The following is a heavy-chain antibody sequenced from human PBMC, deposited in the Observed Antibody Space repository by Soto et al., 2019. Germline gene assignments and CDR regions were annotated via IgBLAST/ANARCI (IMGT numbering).Heavy chain of an antibody. CDR3: ARGTVVRGWFDP. CDR2: ISSSSSYI. J-gene: IGHJ5*02. V-gene: IGHV3-21*01. CDR1: GFTFSSYS. D-gene: IGHD3-10*01. Sequence: EVQVVESGGGLVKPGGSLRLSCAASGFTFSSYSMNWVRQAPGKGLEWVSSISSSSSYIYYADSVKGRFTISRDNAKNSLYLQMNSLRAEDTAVYYCARGTVVRGWFDPWGQGTLVTVSS.